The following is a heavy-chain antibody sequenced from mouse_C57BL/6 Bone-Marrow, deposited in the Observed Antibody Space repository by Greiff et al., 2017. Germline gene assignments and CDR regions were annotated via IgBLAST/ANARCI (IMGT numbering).Heavy chain of an antibody. J-gene: IGHJ4*01. Sequence: EVQRVESGGGLVQPGGSLKLSCAASGFTFSDYGMAWVRQAPRKGLEWVAFISNLACSIYYADTVTGRFTISRENAKNTLYLEMSSLRSEDTAMYYCARASTVVEGAMDYWGQGSSVTVSS. CDR2: ISNLACSI. CDR1: GFTFSDYG. V-gene: IGHV5-15*01. CDR3: ARASTVVEGAMDY. D-gene: IGHD1-1*01.